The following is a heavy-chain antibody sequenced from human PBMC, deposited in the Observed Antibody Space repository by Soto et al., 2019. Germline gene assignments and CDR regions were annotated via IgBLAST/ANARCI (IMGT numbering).Heavy chain of an antibody. V-gene: IGHV4-31*03. CDR1: GGSISTVGHY. J-gene: IGHJ4*02. CDR3: ARATGTLRSRNCDY. CDR2: IYHTGST. D-gene: IGHD1-1*01. Sequence: TLSLTCSVSGGSISTVGHYWTWIRQPPGKGLEWIGSIYHTGSTYYSKSLRSRLTMSVDTSKGQFSLRLSSVTAADTAVYYCARATGTLRSRNCDYWGQGSLVTVSS.